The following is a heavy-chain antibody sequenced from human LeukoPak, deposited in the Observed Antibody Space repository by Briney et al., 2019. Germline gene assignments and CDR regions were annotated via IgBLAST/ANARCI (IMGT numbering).Heavy chain of an antibody. D-gene: IGHD4-17*01. Sequence: SVKVSCKASGGTFSSYTISWVRQAPGRGLEWMGRIIPILGIANYAQKFQGRVTITADKSTSTAYMELSSLRSEDTAVYYCARGNHGDYYFDYWGQGTLVTVSS. CDR2: IIPILGIA. CDR1: GGTFSSYT. V-gene: IGHV1-69*02. CDR3: ARGNHGDYYFDY. J-gene: IGHJ4*02.